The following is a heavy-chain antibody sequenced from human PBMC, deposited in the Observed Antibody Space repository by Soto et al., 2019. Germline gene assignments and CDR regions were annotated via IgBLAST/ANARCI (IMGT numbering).Heavy chain of an antibody. CDR3: ARTARLVDY. V-gene: IGHV3-11*01. J-gene: IGHJ4*02. CDR2: MSPSGSGI. Sequence: QVRLVESGGGLVKPGGSLRLSCVASGFTFTDHYMSWIRQAPGKGLEWIAYMSPSGSGISYADSAKGRFTISRDNARNTVYLQMTTLRAEDTAVEYCARTARLVDYWGQGTLVTVSS. CDR1: GFTFTDHY.